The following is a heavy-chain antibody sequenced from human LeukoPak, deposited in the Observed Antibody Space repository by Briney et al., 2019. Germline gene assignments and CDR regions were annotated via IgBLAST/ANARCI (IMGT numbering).Heavy chain of an antibody. CDR3: AELGITMIGGV. CDR1: GFTFSTYA. CDR2: ISDSGGAT. Sequence: GGSLRLSCAASGFTFSTYAMTWVRQAPGKGLEWVSGISDSGGATYYADSLKGRFTISRDNSKNSLYLQMNSLRAEDTAVYYCAELGITMIGGVWGKGTTVTISS. V-gene: IGHV3-23*01. J-gene: IGHJ6*04. D-gene: IGHD3-10*02.